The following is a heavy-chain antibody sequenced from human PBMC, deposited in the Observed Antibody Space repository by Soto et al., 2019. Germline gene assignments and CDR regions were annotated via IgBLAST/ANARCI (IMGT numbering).Heavy chain of an antibody. CDR1: GGTFSSYA. V-gene: IGHV1-69*13. Sequence: RASVKVSCRASGGTFSSYAISWVRQAPGQGLEWMGGIIPIFGTANYAQKFQGRVTITADESTSTAYMELSSLRSEDTAVYYCARGYTSGGYYYYGMDVWGQGTTVTVSS. CDR3: ARGYTSGGYYYYGMDV. J-gene: IGHJ6*02. D-gene: IGHD5-12*01. CDR2: IIPIFGTA.